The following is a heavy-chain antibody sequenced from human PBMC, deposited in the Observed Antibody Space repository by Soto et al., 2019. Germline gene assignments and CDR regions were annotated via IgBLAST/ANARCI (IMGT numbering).Heavy chain of an antibody. CDR1: GYIFTSYG. V-gene: IGHV1-18*01. CDR3: ARGRYGDY. J-gene: IGHJ4*02. Sequence: QAHLVQSGPEVKKPGASVKVSCKGSGYIFTSYGIAWVRQAPGQGLEWMGWISAHNGNTEYAQKFQGRVTVTRDTSTSTAYLELRSLRSDDTSLYYFARGRYGDYWGQGARVTVSS. CDR2: ISAHNGNT. D-gene: IGHD4-17*01.